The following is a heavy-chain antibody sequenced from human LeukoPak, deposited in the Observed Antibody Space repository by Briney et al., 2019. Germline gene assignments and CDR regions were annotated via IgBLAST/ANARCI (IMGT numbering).Heavy chain of an antibody. J-gene: IGHJ4*02. CDR2: IYTSGST. Sequence: SQTLSLTCTVSGGSISSGSYYWSWIRQPAGKGLEWIGRIYTSGSTNYNPSLKSRVTISVDTSKNQFSLKLSSVTAADTAVYYCARDNSIFGVGFDYWGQETLVTVSS. CDR1: GGSISSGSYY. V-gene: IGHV4-61*02. D-gene: IGHD3-3*01. CDR3: ARDNSIFGVGFDY.